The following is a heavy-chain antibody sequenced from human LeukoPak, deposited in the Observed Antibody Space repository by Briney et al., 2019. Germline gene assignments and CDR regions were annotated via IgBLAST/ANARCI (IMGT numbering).Heavy chain of an antibody. D-gene: IGHD3-3*01. V-gene: IGHV5-51*01. Sequence: GESLKISCKGSGYSFTSYWIGWVRQMPGKGLEWMGIIYPGDSDTRYSPSFQGQVTISADKSISTAYLQWSSLKASDTAMYYCARRPFDFWSGYLGRDAFDIWAKGQWSPSLQ. CDR3: ARRPFDFWSGYLGRDAFDI. J-gene: IGHJ3*02. CDR1: GYSFTSYW. CDR2: IYPGDSDT.